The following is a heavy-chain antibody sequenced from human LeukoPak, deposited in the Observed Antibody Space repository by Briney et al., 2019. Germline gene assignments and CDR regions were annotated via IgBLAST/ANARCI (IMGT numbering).Heavy chain of an antibody. V-gene: IGHV4-59*01. D-gene: IGHD6-19*01. CDR1: GGSISGYY. J-gene: IGHJ4*02. CDR2: ISYSGST. CDR3: ARDGTAGSLFAY. Sequence: SETLSLTCTVSGGSISGYYWSWIRQPPGKGLEGVGYISYSGSTNYKPSLKSRVTISVDTSKNQFSLKLGSVTAADTAIYYCARDGTAGSLFAYWGQGTLVTVSS.